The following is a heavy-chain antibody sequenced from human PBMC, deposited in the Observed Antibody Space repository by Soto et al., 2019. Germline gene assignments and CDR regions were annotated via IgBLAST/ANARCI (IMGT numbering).Heavy chain of an antibody. CDR1: GYSFTSYW. D-gene: IGHD2-15*01. J-gene: IGHJ4*02. CDR2: IYPGDSDT. CDR3: ARQYCSGGSCYSRSYFDY. Sequence: GESLKISCKGSGYSFTSYWIGGVRQMPGKGLEWMGIIYPGDSDTRYSPSFQGQVTISADKSISTAYLQWSSLKASDTAMYYCARQYCSGGSCYSRSYFDYWGQGTLVTVSS. V-gene: IGHV5-51*01.